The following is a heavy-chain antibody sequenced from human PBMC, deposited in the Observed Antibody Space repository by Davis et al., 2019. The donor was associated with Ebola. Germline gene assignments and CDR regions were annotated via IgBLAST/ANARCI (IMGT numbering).Heavy chain of an antibody. CDR1: GGSISSGGYY. CDR2: IYYSGST. CDR3: ARAPGTLIQDSYFDY. D-gene: IGHD3-16*01. Sequence: SETLSLTCTVSGGSISSGGYYWSWIRQHPGKGLEWIGYIYYSGSTYYNPSLKSRVTISVDTSKNQFSLKLNSVTAADTAVYYCARAPGTLIQDSYFDYWGQGTLVTVSS. J-gene: IGHJ4*02. V-gene: IGHV4-61*08.